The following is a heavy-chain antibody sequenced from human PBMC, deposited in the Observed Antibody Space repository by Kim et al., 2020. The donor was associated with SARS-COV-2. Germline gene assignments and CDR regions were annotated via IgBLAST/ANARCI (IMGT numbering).Heavy chain of an antibody. CDR3: AKDKRWLRFSVVGYYYGMDV. J-gene: IGHJ6*02. D-gene: IGHD5-12*01. CDR2: ISGDGGST. V-gene: IGHV3-43*02. Sequence: GGSLRLSCAASGFTFDDYAMHWVRQAPGKGLEWVSLISGDGGSTYYADSVKGRFTISRDNSKNSLYLQMNSLRTEDTALYYCAKDKRWLRFSVVGYYYGMDVWGQGTTVTVSS. CDR1: GFTFDDYA.